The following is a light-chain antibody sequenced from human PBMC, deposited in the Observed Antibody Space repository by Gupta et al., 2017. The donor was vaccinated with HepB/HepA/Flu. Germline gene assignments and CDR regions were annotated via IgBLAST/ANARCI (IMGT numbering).Light chain of an antibody. Sequence: QSVLTQPPSVSAAPGQKVTISTPRSSSNIGNNYVSWYQQLPGTAPKLLIYENNKRPSGIPDRFSGSKSGTSATLGITGLQTGDEADYYCGTWDSSLSAGVFGGGTKLTVL. V-gene: IGLV1-51*02. CDR2: ENN. CDR1: SSNIGNNY. J-gene: IGLJ3*02. CDR3: GTWDSSLSAGV.